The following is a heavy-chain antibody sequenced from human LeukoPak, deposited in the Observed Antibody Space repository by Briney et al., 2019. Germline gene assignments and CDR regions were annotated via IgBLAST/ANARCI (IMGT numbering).Heavy chain of an antibody. Sequence: PSETLSLTCTVSGGSISSYYWSWIRQPPGKGLEWIGYIYYSVSTNYNPSLKSRVTLSVDTSKNQFSLKLSSVTAADTAVYYCARELERRSVWFDPWGQGTLVTVSS. D-gene: IGHD1-1*01. CDR2: IYYSVST. CDR3: ARELERRSVWFDP. CDR1: GGSISSYY. J-gene: IGHJ5*02. V-gene: IGHV4-59*01.